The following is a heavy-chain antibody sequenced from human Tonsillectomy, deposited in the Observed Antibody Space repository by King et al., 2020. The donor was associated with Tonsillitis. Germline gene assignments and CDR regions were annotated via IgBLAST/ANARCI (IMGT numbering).Heavy chain of an antibody. CDR2: ISNSGSVT. D-gene: IGHD4-11*01. J-gene: IGHJ4*02. CDR1: GFTFSDYY. Sequence: VQLVESGGGLVKPGGSLRLSCAASGFTFSDYYMSWIRQAPGKGLEWISYISNSGSVTYYADSVKGRFTISRDNAKNSLYLQLNSLRAEDTAVYCCARGTVTTSFDYWGQGTLVTVSS. CDR3: ARGTVTTSFDY. V-gene: IGHV3-11*01.